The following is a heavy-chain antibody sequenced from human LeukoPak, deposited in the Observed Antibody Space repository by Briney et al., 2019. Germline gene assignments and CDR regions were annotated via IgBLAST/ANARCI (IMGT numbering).Heavy chain of an antibody. CDR3: ARGPDSSSWY. CDR1: GGYFSDYY. Sequence: SETLSLTCAVYGGYFSDYYWSWIRQPPGKGLEWIGEINHSGSTNYNPSLQSRVTISVDTSNNHCSLQLSSLTAADTAVYYCARGPDSSSWYWGQGTLVTVSS. CDR2: INHSGST. V-gene: IGHV4-34*01. D-gene: IGHD6-13*01. J-gene: IGHJ4*02.